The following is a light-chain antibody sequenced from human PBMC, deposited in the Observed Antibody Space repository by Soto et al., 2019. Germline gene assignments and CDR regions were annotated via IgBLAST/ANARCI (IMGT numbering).Light chain of an antibody. CDR1: QSINSF. CDR2: DAS. CDR3: HQSYNTPFT. J-gene: IGKJ3*01. Sequence: DIQMTQSPSSLSASEGDRVTITCRASQSINSFLNWYQQKSGKAPKRLIYDASTLQSGVPSRFSGSGYETAFTLTITNLQPDDFATYYCHQSYNTPFTCGPGPKVDVK. V-gene: IGKV1-39*01.